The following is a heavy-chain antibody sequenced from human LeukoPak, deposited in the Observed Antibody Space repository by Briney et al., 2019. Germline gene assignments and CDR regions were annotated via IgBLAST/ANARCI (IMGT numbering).Heavy chain of an antibody. CDR1: GFTFSSYG. D-gene: IGHD6-25*01. CDR2: IWYDGSNK. J-gene: IGHJ3*02. Sequence: PGGSLRLSCAASGFTFSSYGMHWVRQAPGKGLEWVAVIWYDGSNKYYADSVKGRFTISRDNSKNTLYLQMNSLRAEDTAVYYCAKGKSGRRGDAFDIWGQGTMVTVSS. V-gene: IGHV3-33*06. CDR3: AKGKSGRRGDAFDI.